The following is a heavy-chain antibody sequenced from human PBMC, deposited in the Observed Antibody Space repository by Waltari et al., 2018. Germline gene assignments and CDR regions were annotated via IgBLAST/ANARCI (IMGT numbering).Heavy chain of an antibody. CDR1: GFTFSSYW. Sequence: EVQLVESGGGLVQPGGSLRLSCAASGFTFSSYWMSWVRQAPGKGLEWVANIKQDGSEKYYVDSVKGRFNNSRDNAKNSLYLQMNSLRAEDTAVYYCARDPRYYYDFWSGYSSYYYYYMDVWGKGTTVTVSS. CDR3: ARDPRYYYDFWSGYSSYYYYYMDV. J-gene: IGHJ6*03. V-gene: IGHV3-7*01. D-gene: IGHD3-3*01. CDR2: IKQDGSEK.